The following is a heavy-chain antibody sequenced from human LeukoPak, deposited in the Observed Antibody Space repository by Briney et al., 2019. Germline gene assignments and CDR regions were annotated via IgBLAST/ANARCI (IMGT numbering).Heavy chain of an antibody. V-gene: IGHV3-7*01. Sequence: PGGSLRLSCAASGFTFSNYWMTWVRQAPGKGLEWVANIKKDGSEKYYVDSVKGRFTISKDNAQNPLFLRMNGLRVEDTAVYYCARDATRRFDYWGRGTLVTVSS. CDR3: ARDATRRFDY. J-gene: IGHJ4*02. CDR2: IKKDGSEK. CDR1: GFTFSNYW.